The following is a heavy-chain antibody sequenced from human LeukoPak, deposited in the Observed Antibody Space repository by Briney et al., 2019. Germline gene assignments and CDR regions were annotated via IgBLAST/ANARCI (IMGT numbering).Heavy chain of an antibody. CDR1: GGSISSYY. Sequence: SETLSLTCTVSGGSISSYYWSWIRQPPGKGLEWIGYIYYSGSTNYNPSLKSRVTISVDTSKNQFSVKLSSVTAADTAVYYCARDSRQQRFDPWGQGTLVTVSS. J-gene: IGHJ5*02. CDR3: ARDSRQQRFDP. V-gene: IGHV4-59*01. D-gene: IGHD6-13*01. CDR2: IYYSGST.